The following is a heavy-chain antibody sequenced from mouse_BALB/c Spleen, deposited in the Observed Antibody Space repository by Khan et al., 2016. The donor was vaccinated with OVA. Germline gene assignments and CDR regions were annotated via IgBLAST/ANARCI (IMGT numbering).Heavy chain of an antibody. D-gene: IGHD2-1*01. J-gene: IGHJ3*01. CDR3: TISGYGTFAY. Sequence: QVQLQQSGAELVKPGASVKLSCKASGYTFTSYYMYWVKQRPGQGLEWIGEINPSDGDTNFNEKFKSKATLTVDKSSSTVYMQLSSLTSEDSAVYYSTISGYGTFAYWGQGTLVTVSA. CDR2: INPSDGDT. V-gene: IGHV1S81*02. CDR1: GYTFTSYY.